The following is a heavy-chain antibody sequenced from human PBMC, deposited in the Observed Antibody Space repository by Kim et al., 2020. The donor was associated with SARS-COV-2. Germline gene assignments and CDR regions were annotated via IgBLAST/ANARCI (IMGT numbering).Heavy chain of an antibody. CDR3: ARHNPTEITIFGVVTTNNWFDP. V-gene: IGHV4-39*01. D-gene: IGHD3-3*01. Sequence: SETLSLTCTVSGGSISSSSYYWGWIRQPPGKGLEWIGSIYYSGSTYYNPSLKSRVTISVDTSKNQFSLKLSSVTAADTAVYYCARHNPTEITIFGVVTTNNWFDPWGQGTLVTVSS. CDR2: IYYSGST. J-gene: IGHJ5*02. CDR1: GGSISSSSYY.